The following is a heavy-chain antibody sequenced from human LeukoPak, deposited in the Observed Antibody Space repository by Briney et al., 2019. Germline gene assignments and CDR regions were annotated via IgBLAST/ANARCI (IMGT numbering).Heavy chain of an antibody. Sequence: PSETLSLTRTVSGGSISSSSYYWGWIRQPPGKGLEWIGSIYYSGSTYYNPSLKSRVTISVDTSKNQFSLKLSSVTAADTAVYYCARLVGYSSSWPLFDYWGQGTLVTVSS. V-gene: IGHV4-39*01. CDR1: GGSISSSSYY. D-gene: IGHD6-13*01. CDR3: ARLVGYSSSWPLFDY. J-gene: IGHJ4*02. CDR2: IYYSGST.